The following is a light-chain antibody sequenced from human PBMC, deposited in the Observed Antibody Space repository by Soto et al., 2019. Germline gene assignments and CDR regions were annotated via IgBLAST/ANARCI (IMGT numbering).Light chain of an antibody. V-gene: IGKV3-11*01. CDR2: DAS. Sequence: EIVLTQSPATLSLSPGERATLSCRASQSVSSSLAWYQQKPSQAPRLLIYDASNRATGIPARFSGSGSGTDFTFSISSLEPEDFAVYYCQQRSNWPLTFGGGTKVDIK. CDR3: QQRSNWPLT. CDR1: QSVSSS. J-gene: IGKJ4*01.